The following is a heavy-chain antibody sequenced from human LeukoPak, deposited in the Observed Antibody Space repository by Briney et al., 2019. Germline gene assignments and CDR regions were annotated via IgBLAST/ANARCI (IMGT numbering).Heavy chain of an antibody. CDR2: IDYSGST. D-gene: IGHD2-15*01. V-gene: IGHV4-39*07. CDR1: GGSISSSSYY. J-gene: IGHJ4*02. Sequence: SETLSLTCTVSGGSISSSSYYWGWIRQPPGKGLEWIGSIDYSGSTYYNPSLKSRVTISVDTSKNQFSLKLSSVTAADTAVYYCARDGTYCSGGSCYPYYFDYWGQGTLVTVSS. CDR3: ARDGTYCSGGSCYPYYFDY.